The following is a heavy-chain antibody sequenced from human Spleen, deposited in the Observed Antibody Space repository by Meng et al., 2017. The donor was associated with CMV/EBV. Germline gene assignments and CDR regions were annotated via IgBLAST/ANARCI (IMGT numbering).Heavy chain of an antibody. D-gene: IGHD3/OR15-3a*01. J-gene: IGHJ4*02. V-gene: IGHV1-18*01. CDR3: ARCHYDFWSDYNEMDYFDF. CDR2: ISAYNGHI. Sequence: ASVKVSCKASGYTFMNYGISWVRQAPGQGLEWVGWISAYNGHIKYAQKFQGRVTMTTDTPTSTAYMELRSLRFDDTAVYYCARCHYDFWSDYNEMDYFDFWGQGTLVTVSS. CDR1: GYTFMNYG.